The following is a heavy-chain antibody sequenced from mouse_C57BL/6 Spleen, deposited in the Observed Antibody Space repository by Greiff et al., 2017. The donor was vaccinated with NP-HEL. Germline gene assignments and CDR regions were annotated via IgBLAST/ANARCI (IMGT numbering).Heavy chain of an antibody. CDR3: VRHGLYDGYSYWYFDV. D-gene: IGHD2-3*01. V-gene: IGHV10-1*01. Sequence: EVQRVESGGGLVQPKGSLKLSCAASGFSFNTYAMNWVRQAPGKGLEWVARIRSKSNNYATYYADSVKDRFTISRDDSESMLYLQMNNLKTEDTAMYYCVRHGLYDGYSYWYFDVWGTGTTVTVSS. CDR2: IRSKSNNYAT. J-gene: IGHJ1*03. CDR1: GFSFNTYA.